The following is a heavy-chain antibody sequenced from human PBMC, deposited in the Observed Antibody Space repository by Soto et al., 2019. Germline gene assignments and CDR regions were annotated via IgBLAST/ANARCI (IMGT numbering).Heavy chain of an antibody. CDR1: GGTFSSYA. D-gene: IGHD1-26*01. Sequence: ASVKVSCKASGGTFSSYAISWVRQAPGQGLEWMGGIIPIFGTANYAQKFQGRVTITADESTSTAYMELSSLRSEDTAVYYCARVFSSGSYLHYFDYWGQGTLVTVSS. CDR3: ARVFSSGSYLHYFDY. J-gene: IGHJ4*02. V-gene: IGHV1-69*13. CDR2: IIPIFGTA.